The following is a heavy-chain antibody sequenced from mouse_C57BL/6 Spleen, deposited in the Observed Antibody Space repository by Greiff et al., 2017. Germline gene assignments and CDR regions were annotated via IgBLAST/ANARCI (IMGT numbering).Heavy chain of an antibody. J-gene: IGHJ3*01. CDR2: IRSKSNNYAT. V-gene: IGHV10-1*01. Sequence: EVQGVESGGGLVQPKGSLKLSCAASGFSFNTYAMNWVRQAPGKGLEWVARIRSKSNNYATYYADSVKDRFTISRDDSESMLYLQMNNLKTEDTAMYYCVSDGQTEFAYWGQGTLVTVSA. D-gene: IGHD2-3*01. CDR1: GFSFNTYA. CDR3: VSDGQTEFAY.